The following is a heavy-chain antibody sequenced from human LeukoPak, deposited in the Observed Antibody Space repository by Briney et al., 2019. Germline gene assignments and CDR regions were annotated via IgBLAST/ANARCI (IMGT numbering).Heavy chain of an antibody. CDR3: AREDSSSSGYYYGMDV. CDR2: ISYDGSNK. J-gene: IGHJ6*02. V-gene: IGHV3-30-3*01. CDR1: GFTFSSYA. Sequence: GGSLRLSCAASGFTFSSYAMSWVRQAPGKGLEWVAVISYDGSNKYYADSVKGRFTISRDNSKNTLYLQMNSLRAEDTVVYYCAREDSSSSGYYYGMDVWGQGTTVTVSS. D-gene: IGHD6-6*01.